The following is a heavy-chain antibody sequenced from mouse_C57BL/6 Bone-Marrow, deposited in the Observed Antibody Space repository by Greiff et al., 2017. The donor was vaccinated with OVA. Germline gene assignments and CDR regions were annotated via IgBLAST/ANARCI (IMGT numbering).Heavy chain of an antibody. Sequence: EVQLQQSGPGLAKPSQTLSLTCSVTGYSITSDYWNWIRKFPGHKLEYMGYISYSGSTYNNPSLKSRISITRDTSKDQYYLQLNSVTNESTATYYGAGYDDGDGDYFDYWGQGTTLTVSS. CDR2: ISYSGST. CDR1: GYSITSDY. J-gene: IGHJ2*01. CDR3: AGYDDGDGDYFDY. D-gene: IGHD2-3*01. V-gene: IGHV3-8*01.